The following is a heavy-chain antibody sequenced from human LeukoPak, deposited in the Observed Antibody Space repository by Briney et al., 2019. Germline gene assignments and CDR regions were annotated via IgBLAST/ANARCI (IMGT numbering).Heavy chain of an antibody. CDR1: GYTFTSYD. V-gene: IGHV1-69*04. CDR3: ARDDRVVAFDI. CDR2: IILILGIA. J-gene: IGHJ3*02. Sequence: SVKVSCKASGYTFTSYDINWVRQAPGQGLEWMGRIILILGIANYAQKFQGRVTITADKSTSTAYMELSSLRSEDTAVYYCARDDRVVAFDIWGQGTMVTVSS. D-gene: IGHD3-10*01.